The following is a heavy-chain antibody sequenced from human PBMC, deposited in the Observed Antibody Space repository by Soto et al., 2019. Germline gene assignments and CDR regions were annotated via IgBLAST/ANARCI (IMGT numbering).Heavy chain of an antibody. CDR3: VKENPVAVAGY. CDR1: GFTFSVFA. J-gene: IGHJ4*02. CDR2: ISSSGDGT. D-gene: IGHD6-19*01. Sequence: GGSLRLSCATSGFTFSVFAVNWVRQAPGKGLEWVSTISSSGDGTYYADSVKGRFTISRDNSKNTLSLQMDSLRVEDTAVYYCVKENPVAVAGYWGQGTLVTVSS. V-gene: IGHV3-23*01.